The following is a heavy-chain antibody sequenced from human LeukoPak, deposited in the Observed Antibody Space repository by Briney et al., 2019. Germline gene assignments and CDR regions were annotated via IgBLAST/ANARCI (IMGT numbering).Heavy chain of an antibody. CDR1: GFTFSSYW. D-gene: IGHD3-3*01. J-gene: IGHJ6*02. CDR2: IKQDGSEK. Sequence: GGSLRLSCAASGFTFSSYWMSWVRQAPGKGLEWVANIKQDGSEKYYVDSVKGRFTISRDNAKNSLYLQMNSLRAEDTAVYYCAREDKYDFWSGYYTAGYYYGMDVWGQGTTVTVSS. CDR3: AREDKYDFWSGYYTAGYYYGMDV. V-gene: IGHV3-7*01.